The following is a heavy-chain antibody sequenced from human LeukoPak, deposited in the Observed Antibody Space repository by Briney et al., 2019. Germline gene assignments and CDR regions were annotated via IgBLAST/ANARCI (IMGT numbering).Heavy chain of an antibody. D-gene: IGHD3-9*01. Sequence: GGSLRLSCAASGFTFDDYGMSWVRQAPGKGLEWVSGISGSGGNTYYADSVKGRFTISRDNFKNTLYLHMNSLRADDTAVYYCAKGGPGLTGYSFNWFDPWGQGTLVTVSS. V-gene: IGHV3-23*01. CDR2: ISGSGGNT. CDR1: GFTFDDYG. CDR3: AKGGPGLTGYSFNWFDP. J-gene: IGHJ5*02.